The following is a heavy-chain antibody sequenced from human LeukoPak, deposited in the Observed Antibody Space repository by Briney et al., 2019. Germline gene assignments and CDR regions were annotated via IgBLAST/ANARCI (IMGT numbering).Heavy chain of an antibody. CDR3: ARDYYGSGPKDV. CDR2: IIPILGIA. CDR1: GGTFSSYT. V-gene: IGHV1-69*04. J-gene: IGHJ6*02. Sequence: SVKVSCKASGGTFSSYTISWVRQAPGQGLEWMGRIIPILGIANYARKFQARVTITADKSTSTAYMELSSLRSEDTAVYYCARDYYGSGPKDVWGQGTTVTVSS. D-gene: IGHD3-10*01.